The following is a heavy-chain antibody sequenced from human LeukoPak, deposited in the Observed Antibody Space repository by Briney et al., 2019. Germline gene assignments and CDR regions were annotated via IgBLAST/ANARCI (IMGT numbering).Heavy chain of an antibody. Sequence: SETLSLTCSVSGGSIGSYYWNWIRQPPGKALEWIGYIYHSGSTNYNPSLKSRVTISVDTSKKQLSLRLSSVTAADTAVYYCAREQPPLGYFDYWGQGTLVTVSS. J-gene: IGHJ4*02. CDR2: IYHSGST. CDR1: GGSIGSYY. CDR3: AREQPPLGYFDY. D-gene: IGHD5-18*01. V-gene: IGHV4-59*01.